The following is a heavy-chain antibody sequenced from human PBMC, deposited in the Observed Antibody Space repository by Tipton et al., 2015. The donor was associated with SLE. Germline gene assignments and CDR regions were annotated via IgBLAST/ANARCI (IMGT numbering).Heavy chain of an antibody. CDR2: IYYSGST. J-gene: IGHJ4*02. D-gene: IGHD6-6*01. Sequence: LRLSCTVSGGSISSSSYYWGWIRQPPGKGLEWIGSIYYSGSTYYNPSLKSRVTISVDTSKNQFSLKLSSVTAADTAVYYCARASSIAARSYFDYWGQGTLVTVSS. V-gene: IGHV4-39*07. CDR1: GGSISSSSYY. CDR3: ARASSIAARSYFDY.